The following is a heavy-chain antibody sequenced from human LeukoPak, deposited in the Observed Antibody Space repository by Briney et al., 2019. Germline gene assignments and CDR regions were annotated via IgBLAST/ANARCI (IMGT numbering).Heavy chain of an antibody. V-gene: IGHV3-43D*04. CDR1: GFTFDDYA. J-gene: IGHJ6*03. CDR2: ISWDGGST. D-gene: IGHD3-3*01. Sequence: GGSLRLSCAASGFTFDDYAMHWVRHAPGKGLEWVSLISWDGGSTYYADSVKGRFTISRDNSKNSLYLQMNSLRAEDTALYYCAKDGLFGVVTPYYCYYMDVWGKGTTVTVSS. CDR3: AKDGLFGVVTPYYCYYMDV.